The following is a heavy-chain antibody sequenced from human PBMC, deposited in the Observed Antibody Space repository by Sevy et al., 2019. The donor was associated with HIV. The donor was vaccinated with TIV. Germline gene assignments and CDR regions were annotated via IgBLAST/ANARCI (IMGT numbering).Heavy chain of an antibody. CDR2: LNGDGSSA. D-gene: IGHD1-1*01. Sequence: GGSLRLSCAASGFTFSSHWMHWVRQAPGKGLVWVSRLNGDGSSASYADFVKGRFTMSRDNGKNTAYLPTDSLTADDTAVYNWTRGRTGTYGWFDPWGQGTQVTVSS. CDR3: TRGRTGTYGWFDP. CDR1: GFTFSSHW. V-gene: IGHV3-74*01. J-gene: IGHJ5*02.